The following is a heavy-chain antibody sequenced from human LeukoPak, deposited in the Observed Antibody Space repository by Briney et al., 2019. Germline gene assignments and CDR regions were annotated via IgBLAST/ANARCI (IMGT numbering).Heavy chain of an antibody. CDR3: AKYLRRYCRGRSCYSFDY. Sequence: GGSLRLSCAASGFTFSSYAMSWVRQAPGKGLEDVSAISGSGGSTYYADSVKGRFTISRDNSKNTLYLQMNSLRAEDTAVYYCAKYLRRYCRGRSCYSFDYWGQGTLVTVSS. CDR1: GFTFSSYA. D-gene: IGHD2-15*01. CDR2: ISGSGGST. J-gene: IGHJ4*02. V-gene: IGHV3-23*01.